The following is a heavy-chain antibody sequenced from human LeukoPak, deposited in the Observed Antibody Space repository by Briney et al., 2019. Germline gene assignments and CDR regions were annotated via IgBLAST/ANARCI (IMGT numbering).Heavy chain of an antibody. Sequence: SETLSLTCTVSGGSISSYYWSWIRQPPGKGLEWIGYIYYSGSTNYNPSLKSRVTISVDTSKNQFSLKLSSVTAADTAVYYCARIVVVPAAIHDAFDIWGQGTMVTVSS. V-gene: IGHV4-59*08. J-gene: IGHJ3*02. CDR3: ARIVVVPAAIHDAFDI. CDR1: GGSISSYY. D-gene: IGHD2-2*01. CDR2: IYYSGST.